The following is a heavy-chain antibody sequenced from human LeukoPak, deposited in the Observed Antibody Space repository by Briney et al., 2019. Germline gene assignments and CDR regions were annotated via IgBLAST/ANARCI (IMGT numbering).Heavy chain of an antibody. D-gene: IGHD5-12*01. CDR1: GFTFSSYW. CDR2: IKQDGSEK. V-gene: IGHV3-7*01. J-gene: IGHJ4*02. CDR3: ARDFHSGYDLPYYFDY. Sequence: PGGSLRLSCAASGFTFSSYWMSWVRQAPGKGLEWVANIKQDGSEKYYVDSVKGRFTIPRDNAQNSLYLQMNSLRAEDTAVYYCARDFHSGYDLPYYFDYWGQGTLVTVSS.